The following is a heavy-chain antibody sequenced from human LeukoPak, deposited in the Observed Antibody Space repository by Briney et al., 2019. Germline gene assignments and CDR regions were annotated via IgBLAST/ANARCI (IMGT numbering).Heavy chain of an antibody. CDR1: GFTFSSYA. CDR2: ISYDGSNK. Sequence: GGSLRLSCAASGFTFSSYAMHWVRQAPGKGLEWVAVISYDGSNKYYADSVKGRFTISRDNSKNTLYLQMNSLRAEDTAVYYCARSTVGSGYYFDYWGQGTLVTVSS. CDR3: ARSTVGSGYYFDY. V-gene: IGHV3-30*04. D-gene: IGHD3-22*01. J-gene: IGHJ4*02.